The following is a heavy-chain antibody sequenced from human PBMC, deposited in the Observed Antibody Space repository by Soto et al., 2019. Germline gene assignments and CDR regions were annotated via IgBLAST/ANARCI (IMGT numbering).Heavy chain of an antibody. J-gene: IGHJ6*02. CDR3: ARDQDIVATMDYGLVGGDYGMDV. Sequence: QVQLVQSGAEVKKPGSSVKVSCKASGGTFSSYAISWVRQAPGQGLEWMGGIIPIFGTANYAQKFQGRVTITADESTSTAYMELSSLRSEDTAVYYCARDQDIVATMDYGLVGGDYGMDVWGQGTTVTVSS. D-gene: IGHD5-12*01. V-gene: IGHV1-69*12. CDR2: IIPIFGTA. CDR1: GGTFSSYA.